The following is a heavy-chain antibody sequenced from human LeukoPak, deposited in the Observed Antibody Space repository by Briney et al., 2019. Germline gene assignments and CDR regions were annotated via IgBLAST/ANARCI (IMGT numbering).Heavy chain of an antibody. Sequence: PGGSLRLSCAASGFTFSDYYMSWIRQAPGKGLEWVSYISSSGSTIYYADSVKGRFTISRDNAKNSLYLQMNSLRAEDTAVYYCAKDLGSGYSYGYFDYWGQGTLVTVSS. CDR3: AKDLGSGYSYGYFDY. V-gene: IGHV3-11*01. CDR1: GFTFSDYY. J-gene: IGHJ4*02. D-gene: IGHD5-18*01. CDR2: ISSSGSTI.